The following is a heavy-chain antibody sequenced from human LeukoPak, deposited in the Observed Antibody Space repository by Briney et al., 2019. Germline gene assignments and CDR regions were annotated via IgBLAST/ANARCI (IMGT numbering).Heavy chain of an antibody. D-gene: IGHD6-13*01. CDR2: INGGGGST. Sequence: GGSLRLSCAASGFTFSTYAMSWVRQAPGKGLEWVSGINGGGGSTYYTDSVKGRFTISRDNSKNTLYLQMNSLRAEDTAVYYCAKVSGYSNSEESGFWGQGTLVTVSS. V-gene: IGHV3-23*01. CDR3: AKVSGYSNSEESGF. J-gene: IGHJ4*02. CDR1: GFTFSTYA.